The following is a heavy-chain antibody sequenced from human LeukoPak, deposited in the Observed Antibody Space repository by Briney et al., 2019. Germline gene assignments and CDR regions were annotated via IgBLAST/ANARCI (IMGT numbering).Heavy chain of an antibody. CDR1: GFTFSSYS. CDR3: ARAGYCSGGSCYHDSDY. Sequence: KPGGSLRLSCAASGFTFSSYSMNWVRQAPGKGLEWVSSISSSSSYIYYADSVKGRFTISRDNAKNSLYLQMNSLRAEDTAVYYCARAGYCSGGSCYHDSDYWGQGTLVTVSS. J-gene: IGHJ4*02. V-gene: IGHV3-21*01. D-gene: IGHD2-15*01. CDR2: ISSSSSYI.